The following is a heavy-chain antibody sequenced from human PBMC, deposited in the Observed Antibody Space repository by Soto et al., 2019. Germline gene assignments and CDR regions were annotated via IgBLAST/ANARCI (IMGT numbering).Heavy chain of an antibody. CDR1: GFTFSSYA. CDR3: ARVSSWYEGSDAFDI. J-gene: IGHJ3*02. D-gene: IGHD6-13*01. CDR2: ISYDGSNK. Sequence: GGSLRLSCAASGFTFSSYAMHWVRQAPGKGLEWVAVISYDGSNKYYADSVKGRFTISRDNSKNTLYLQMNSLRAEDTAVYYCARVSSWYEGSDAFDIWGQGTMVTVSS. V-gene: IGHV3-30-3*01.